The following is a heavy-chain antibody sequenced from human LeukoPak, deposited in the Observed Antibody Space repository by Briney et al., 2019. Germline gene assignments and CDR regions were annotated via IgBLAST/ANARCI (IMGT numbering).Heavy chain of an antibody. V-gene: IGHV1-2*06. D-gene: IGHD3-22*01. CDR1: GYTFTGYY. Sequence: ASVKVSCKASGYTFTGYYMHWVRQAPGQGLEWMGRINPNSGGTNYAQKFQGRVTMTRDTSISTAYMELSRLRSDDTAVYYCASWLSDYYDSSGYYYGYWGQGTLVTVSS. CDR3: ASWLSDYYDSSGYYYGY. J-gene: IGHJ4*02. CDR2: INPNSGGT.